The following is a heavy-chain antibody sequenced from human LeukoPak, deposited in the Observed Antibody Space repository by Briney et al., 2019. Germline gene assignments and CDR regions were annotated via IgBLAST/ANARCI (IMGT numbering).Heavy chain of an antibody. D-gene: IGHD6-19*01. CDR2: IYYSGST. Sequence: SETLSLTCTVSGGSISSSSYYWGWIRPPPGKGLEWTGSIYYSGSTYYNPSLKSRVTISVDTSKNQFSLKLSSVTAADTAVYYCASESIAVAGKGNDYWGQGTLVTVSS. V-gene: IGHV4-39*01. J-gene: IGHJ4*02. CDR3: ASESIAVAGKGNDY. CDR1: GGSISSSSYY.